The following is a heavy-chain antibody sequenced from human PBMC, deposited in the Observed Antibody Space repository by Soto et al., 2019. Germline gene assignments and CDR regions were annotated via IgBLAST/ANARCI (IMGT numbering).Heavy chain of an antibody. CDR3: ARPPGYISDWHYFDL. D-gene: IGHD2-21*02. CDR1: GYTFTGYY. V-gene: IGHV1-2*02. J-gene: IGHJ4*02. CDR2: INPNSGGT. Sequence: ASVKVSCKASGYTFTGYYMHWVRQAPGQGLEWMGWINPNSGGTNYAQKFQGRVSMTWDTSLKTAYMELSSLMSEDTAVYYCARPPGYISDWHYFDLWGQGTLVTVSS.